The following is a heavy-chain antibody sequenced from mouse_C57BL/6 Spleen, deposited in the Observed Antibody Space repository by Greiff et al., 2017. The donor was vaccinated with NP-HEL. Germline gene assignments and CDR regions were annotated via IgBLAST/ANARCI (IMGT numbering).Heavy chain of an antibody. CDR3: ARRAPEGARDY. J-gene: IGHJ4*01. CDR1: GYAFSSYW. V-gene: IGHV1-80*01. Sequence: VQLQESGAELVKPGASVKISCKASGYAFSSYWMNWVKQRPGKGLEWIGQIYPGDGDTNYNGKFKGKATLTADKSSSTAYMQLSSLTSEDSAVYFCARRAPEGARDYWGQGTSVTVSS. CDR2: IYPGDGDT. D-gene: IGHD3-3*01.